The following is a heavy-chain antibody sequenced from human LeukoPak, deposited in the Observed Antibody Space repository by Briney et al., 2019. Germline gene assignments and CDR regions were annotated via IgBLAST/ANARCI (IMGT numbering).Heavy chain of an antibody. J-gene: IGHJ3*01. D-gene: IGHD6-13*01. CDR2: IRSKEYSGTT. V-gene: IGHV3-49*03. CDR1: GFTFGDYA. Sequence: GVLRLSCTTSGFTFGDYAMNWFRQAPGKGPEWVGFIRSKEYSGTTEYAASVKGRFTISRDDSKSIAYLQMNSLKTEDTAVYYCTRERGRYSTRWHNDAFDLWGQGTMVTVSS. CDR3: TRERGRYSTRWHNDAFDL.